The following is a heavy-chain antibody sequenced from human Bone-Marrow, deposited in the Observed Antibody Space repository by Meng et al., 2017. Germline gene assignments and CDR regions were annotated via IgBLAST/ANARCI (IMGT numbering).Heavy chain of an antibody. V-gene: IGHV3-74*01. CDR2: INSDGSST. Sequence: GESLKISCAASGFTFSSYWMHWVRQAPGKGLVWVSRINSDGSSTSYADSVKGRFTISRDNAKNTLYLQMNSLRAEDTAVYYCARSFYYDSTGYTQDFDYWGLGTLVTVSS. J-gene: IGHJ4*02. D-gene: IGHD3-22*01. CDR1: GFTFSSYW. CDR3: ARSFYYDSTGYTQDFDY.